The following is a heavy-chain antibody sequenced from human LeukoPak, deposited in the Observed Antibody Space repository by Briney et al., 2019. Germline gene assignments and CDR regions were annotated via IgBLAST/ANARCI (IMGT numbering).Heavy chain of an antibody. Sequence: PGGSLRLSCAASGFTFSSYWISWVRQAPGKGLEWVANIKQDGSEKYYVDSVKGRFTISRDNAKNSLYLQMNSLRAEDTAVYYCVRDSSSLFDYWGQGTLVIVSS. J-gene: IGHJ4*02. CDR1: GFTFSSYW. CDR2: IKQDGSEK. D-gene: IGHD6-19*01. CDR3: VRDSSSLFDY. V-gene: IGHV3-7*01.